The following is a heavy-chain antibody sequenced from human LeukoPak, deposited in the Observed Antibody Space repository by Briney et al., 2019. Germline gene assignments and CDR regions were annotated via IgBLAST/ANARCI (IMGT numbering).Heavy chain of an antibody. V-gene: IGHV3-23*01. Sequence: GGSLRLSCAASGFTFSSYAMSWVRQGPGKGLEWVSVISGSGGSTYYADSVKGRFTISRDNAKNSLYLQMNSLRAEDTAVYYCARDRLQFDYWGQGTLVTVSS. CDR1: GFTFSSYA. D-gene: IGHD5-18*01. J-gene: IGHJ4*02. CDR2: ISGSGGST. CDR3: ARDRLQFDY.